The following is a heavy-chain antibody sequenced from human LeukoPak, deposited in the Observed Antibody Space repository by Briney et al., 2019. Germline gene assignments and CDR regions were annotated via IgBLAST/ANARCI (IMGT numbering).Heavy chain of an antibody. D-gene: IGHD3-10*01. CDR1: GYTFTGYY. CDR3: ARGRITMVRGVNY. Sequence: ASVKVSCKASGYTFTGYYMHWVRQASGQGLEWMGWINPNSGGTNYAQKFQGRVTMTRDTSISTAYMELSRLSSDDTAVYYCARGRITMVRGVNYWGQGTLVTVSS. CDR2: INPNSGGT. V-gene: IGHV1-2*02. J-gene: IGHJ4*02.